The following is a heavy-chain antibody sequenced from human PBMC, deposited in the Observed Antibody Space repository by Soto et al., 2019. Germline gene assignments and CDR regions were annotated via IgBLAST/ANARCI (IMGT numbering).Heavy chain of an antibody. D-gene: IGHD3-9*01. Sequence: SETLSLTCAVYGGSFSGYYLSWIRQPPGKGLEWIGEINHSGSTNYNPSLKSRVTISVDTSKNQFSLKLSSVTAADTAVYYCARGLRYFDWPLAAFDIWGQGTMVTVSS. CDR3: ARGLRYFDWPLAAFDI. CDR2: INHSGST. J-gene: IGHJ3*02. V-gene: IGHV4-34*01. CDR1: GGSFSGYY.